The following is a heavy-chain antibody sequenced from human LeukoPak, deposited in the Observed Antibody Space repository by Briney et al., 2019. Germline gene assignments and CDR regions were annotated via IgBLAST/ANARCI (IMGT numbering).Heavy chain of an antibody. Sequence: GGSLRLSCAASGFTFSNAWMSWVRQAPGKGLEWVGRIKSKTDGGTTDYAAPVKGRFTISRDDSKNTLYLQMNSLKTEDTAVYYCTTEALGWELPFAYWGQGTLVTVSS. CDR3: TTEALGWELPFAY. CDR1: GFTFSNAW. J-gene: IGHJ4*02. V-gene: IGHV3-15*01. CDR2: IKSKTDGGTT. D-gene: IGHD1-26*01.